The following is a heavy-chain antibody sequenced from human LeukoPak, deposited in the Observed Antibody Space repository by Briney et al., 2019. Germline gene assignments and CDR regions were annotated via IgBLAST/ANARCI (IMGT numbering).Heavy chain of an antibody. CDR1: GFPFEDYA. J-gene: IGHJ4*02. D-gene: IGHD4-11*01. CDR3: GKGLDYSNYSPIDY. Sequence: QPGRSLSLFCGASGFPFEDYAMHWVRRAPGKGLEWVLRITWYGCTLAYADSVKGRFTLHRDNAKHSLYLQMKRLSEEDTSVFFCGKGLDYSNYSPIDYWGQGTLVTVSS. CDR2: ITWYGCTL. V-gene: IGHV3-9*01.